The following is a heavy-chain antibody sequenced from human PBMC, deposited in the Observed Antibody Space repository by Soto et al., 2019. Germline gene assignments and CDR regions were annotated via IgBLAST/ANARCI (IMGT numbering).Heavy chain of an antibody. J-gene: IGHJ4*02. CDR3: ARVTDYCSGGSCYSESIDY. CDR1: GGSIRSYY. CDR2: IYYSGST. Sequence: SETLSLTCTVSGGSIRSYYWSWIRQPPGKGLEWIGYIYYSGSTNYNPSLKSRVTISVDTSKNQFSLKLSSVTAADTAVYYCARVTDYCSGGSCYSESIDYWGQGTLVTVS. V-gene: IGHV4-59*01. D-gene: IGHD2-15*01.